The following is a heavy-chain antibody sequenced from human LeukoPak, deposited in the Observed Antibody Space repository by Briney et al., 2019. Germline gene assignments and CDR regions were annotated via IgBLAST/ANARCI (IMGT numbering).Heavy chain of an antibody. V-gene: IGHV3-53*01. CDR3: ARGPGSRGIFDY. D-gene: IGHD3-10*01. Sequence: GGSLRLSCAASGFTFSSYWMSWVRQAPGKGLECVSFLYTGGDTYYADSVKGRSTISRDNSKNTLYLQMNSLRAEDTAVYYCARGPGSRGIFDYWGQGTLVTVSS. CDR2: LYTGGDT. CDR1: GFTFSSYW. J-gene: IGHJ4*02.